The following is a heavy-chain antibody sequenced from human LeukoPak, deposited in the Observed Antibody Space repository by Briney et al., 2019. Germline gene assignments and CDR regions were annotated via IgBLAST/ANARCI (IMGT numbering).Heavy chain of an antibody. D-gene: IGHD4-17*01. Sequence: PGGSLRLSCAASGFTFSSYAMSWVRQAPGKGLEWVSGITGRGGSTNYAGSVKGRFTISRDNSKNALYLQMNYLRVEDTAVYYCAKYGDYDYFDYWGQGTLVTVSS. CDR2: ITGRGGST. CDR3: AKYGDYDYFDY. CDR1: GFTFSSYA. J-gene: IGHJ4*02. V-gene: IGHV3-23*01.